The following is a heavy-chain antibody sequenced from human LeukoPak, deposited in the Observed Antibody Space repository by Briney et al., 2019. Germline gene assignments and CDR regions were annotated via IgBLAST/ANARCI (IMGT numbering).Heavy chain of an antibody. CDR1: GGSISSSNW. D-gene: IGHD3-10*01. Sequence: PSETLSLTCAVSGGSISSSNWWSWVLQPPGKGLEWTVEIYHSGSTNYNPSLKSRVTISVDKSKNQFSLKLSSVTAADTAVYYCASRPDTMVRGVAADYWGQGTLVTVSS. J-gene: IGHJ4*02. CDR3: ASRPDTMVRGVAADY. V-gene: IGHV4-4*02. CDR2: IYHSGST.